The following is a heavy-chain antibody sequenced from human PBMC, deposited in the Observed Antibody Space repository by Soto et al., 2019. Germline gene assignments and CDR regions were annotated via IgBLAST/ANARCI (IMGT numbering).Heavy chain of an antibody. Sequence: ESGGGVVQPGRSLRLSCAASGFTFSSYGMHWVRQAPGKGLEWVAVIWYDGSNKYYADSVKGRFTISRDNSKNTLYLQMNSLRAEDTAVYYCARGAIPYYDFWSGYSPYFDYWGQGTLVTVSS. V-gene: IGHV3-33*01. CDR1: GFTFSSYG. CDR3: ARGAIPYYDFWSGYSPYFDY. D-gene: IGHD3-3*01. CDR2: IWYDGSNK. J-gene: IGHJ4*02.